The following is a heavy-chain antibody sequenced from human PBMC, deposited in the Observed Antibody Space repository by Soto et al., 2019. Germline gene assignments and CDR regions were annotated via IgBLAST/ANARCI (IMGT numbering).Heavy chain of an antibody. V-gene: IGHV3-11*06. D-gene: IGHD1-1*01. CDR2: SSNSGSFT. CDR3: VKSGDNYNALDY. Sequence: GGSLRLSCTASGFTLSDHYMSGIRQAPVKGLEWIGYSSNSGSFTRYADSVKGRFSISRDNAKNSLYLQINSLRGDDTAIYYCVKSGDNYNALDYWGQGTPVTVSS. J-gene: IGHJ4*02. CDR1: GFTLSDHY.